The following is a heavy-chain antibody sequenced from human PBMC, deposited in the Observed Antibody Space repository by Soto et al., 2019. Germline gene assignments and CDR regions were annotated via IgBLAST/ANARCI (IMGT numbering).Heavy chain of an antibody. D-gene: IGHD6-6*01. CDR3: ARLSGRRFFEY. CDR1: GGAIYSPSYY. CDR2: IYYRGST. Sequence: QLQLQESGPGLVKPSETLSLTCTVSGGAIYSPSYYWGWIRQTPGKGLEYIGSIYYRGSTFNNPSLGRRVTISLDAPRKQVSLSLSSATAADTAVYYCARLSGRRFFEYWGQGALVTVSS. J-gene: IGHJ4*02. V-gene: IGHV4-39*01.